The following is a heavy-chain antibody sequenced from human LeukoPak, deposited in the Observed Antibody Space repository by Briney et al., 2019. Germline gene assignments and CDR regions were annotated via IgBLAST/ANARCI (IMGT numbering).Heavy chain of an antibody. Sequence: GGSLRLSCAVSGFTVSSNYMSWVRQAPGKELEWVSVIYSGGSTYHADSVKGRFTISRDNSKNTLFLQMNSLRAEDTAVYYCARSAFGEPIRLYYYYGMDVWGQGTTVTVSS. D-gene: IGHD3-3*02. CDR2: IYSGGST. V-gene: IGHV3-53*01. CDR1: GFTVSSNY. CDR3: ARSAFGEPIRLYYYYGMDV. J-gene: IGHJ6*02.